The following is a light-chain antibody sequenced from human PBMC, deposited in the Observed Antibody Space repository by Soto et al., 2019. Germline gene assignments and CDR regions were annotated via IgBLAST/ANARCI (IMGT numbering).Light chain of an antibody. CDR3: ASYTSSSPLYV. J-gene: IGLJ1*01. CDR1: SDDVGLYNY. Sequence: QSALAQPASVSGSPGQSITISCTGTSDDVGLYNYVSWYQQHPGKAPKLIIYEVNNRPSGVSNRFSASKSGKTASLTISGLQAEDEASYFCASYTSSSPLYVFGTGTKGTVL. V-gene: IGLV2-14*01. CDR2: EVN.